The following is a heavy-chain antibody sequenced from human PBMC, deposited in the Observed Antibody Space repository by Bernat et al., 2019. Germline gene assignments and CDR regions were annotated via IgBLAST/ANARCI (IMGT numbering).Heavy chain of an antibody. D-gene: IGHD1-26*01. CDR2: SRNKANSYTT. V-gene: IGHV3-72*01. Sequence: EVQLVESGGDLVQPGGSLRLSCAASGFTFSDHYMDWVRQAPGKGLEWVGRSRNKANSYTTEYAASVKGRFTLTRDDSENSLYLQMNRLKNEDTAVYDCTRLGAAPEGCDDWGQGTLVTVSS. CDR3: TRLGAAPEGCDD. J-gene: IGHJ4*02. CDR1: GFTFSDHY.